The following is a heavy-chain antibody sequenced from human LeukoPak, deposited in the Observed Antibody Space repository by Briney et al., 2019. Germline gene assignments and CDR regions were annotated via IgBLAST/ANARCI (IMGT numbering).Heavy chain of an antibody. CDR2: INQDGSQK. D-gene: IGHD6-13*01. V-gene: IGHV3-7*01. Sequence: GGSLRLSCVDFGFSFNKYWMSWVRQVPGKGLEWLANINQDGSQKYYVDSVKGRFTISRDNAKNSVYLQMNSLRGEDTAVYYCARGLATAGASWGPGTLVTVSS. J-gene: IGHJ5*02. CDR1: GFSFNKYW. CDR3: ARGLATAGAS.